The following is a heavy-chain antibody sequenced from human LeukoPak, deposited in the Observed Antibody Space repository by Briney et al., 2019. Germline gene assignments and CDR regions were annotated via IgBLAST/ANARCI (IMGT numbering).Heavy chain of an antibody. V-gene: IGHV4-59*01. CDR3: ARSVIFGDPRPLGY. CDR2: ISYSGST. CDR1: SDAISNYY. D-gene: IGHD3/OR15-3a*01. J-gene: IGHJ4*02. Sequence: LETLSLTCAVSSDAISNYYWSWIPQPPGKGLEWIGYISYSGSTNYNPSLKSRVTISLDTSKNQFSLNLSSVTTADTAIYYCARSVIFGDPRPLGYWGQGTLVTVSS.